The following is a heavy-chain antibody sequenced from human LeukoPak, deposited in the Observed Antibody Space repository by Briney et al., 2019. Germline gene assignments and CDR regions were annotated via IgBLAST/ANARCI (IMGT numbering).Heavy chain of an antibody. V-gene: IGHV1-69*13. Sequence: ASVKVSCKASGYTFTSYAISWVRQAPGQGLEWMGGIIPIFGTANYAQKFQGRVTITADESTSTAYMELSSLRSEDSAVYYCARDLPWEAYYYYYGMDVWGQGTTVTVSS. CDR2: IIPIFGTA. CDR3: ARDLPWEAYYYYYGMDV. CDR1: GYTFTSYA. J-gene: IGHJ6*02. D-gene: IGHD1-26*01.